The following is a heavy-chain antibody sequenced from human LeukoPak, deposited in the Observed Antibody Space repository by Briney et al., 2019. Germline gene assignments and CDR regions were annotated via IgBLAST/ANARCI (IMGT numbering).Heavy chain of an antibody. V-gene: IGHV4-39*01. Sequence: SETLSLTCTVSGGSIRSSDYYWGWIRQPPGKGLELIGSIHYGGSTYDNASLKNRLTISVDTSKNQFSLKLSSVTAADTAVYYCVRLSVQMSTVRAAEYIQHWGQGTLVIVSS. CDR3: VRLSVQMSTVRAAEYIQH. J-gene: IGHJ1*01. CDR1: GGSIRSSDYY. CDR2: IHYGGST. D-gene: IGHD5-24*01.